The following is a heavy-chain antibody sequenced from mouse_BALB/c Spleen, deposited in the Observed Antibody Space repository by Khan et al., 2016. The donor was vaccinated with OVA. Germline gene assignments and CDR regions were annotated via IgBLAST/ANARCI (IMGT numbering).Heavy chain of an antibody. CDR2: ISSGGDHT. J-gene: IGHJ3*01. CDR1: GFTFSSYT. CDR3: ARSNYGNFAY. Sequence: EVELVESGGGLVKPGGSLKLSCAASGFTFSSYTMSWIRQTPEKRLEWVATISSGGDHTYYPDSVKGRFTISRDNAKNNLYLQMSSLRSEDTALYYWARSNYGNFAYWGQGTLVTVSA. D-gene: IGHD2-1*01. V-gene: IGHV5-9*03.